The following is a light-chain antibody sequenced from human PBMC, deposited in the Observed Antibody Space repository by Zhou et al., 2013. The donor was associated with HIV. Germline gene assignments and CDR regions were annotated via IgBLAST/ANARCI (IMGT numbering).Light chain of an antibody. CDR1: QSSSY. CDR2: GAS. V-gene: IGKV3-11*01. Sequence: DIVLTQSPATLSLSPGDRATLSCRASQSSSYLAWYQQKPGQAPRLLIYGASKRATGTPPGSVAVGLGTDFTLTISSLEPEDFAVYYCQQRDNWLTFGGGTKVEIK. J-gene: IGKJ4*01. CDR3: QQRDNWLT.